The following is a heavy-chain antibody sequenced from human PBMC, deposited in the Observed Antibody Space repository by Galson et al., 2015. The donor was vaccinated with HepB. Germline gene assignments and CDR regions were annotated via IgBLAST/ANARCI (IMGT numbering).Heavy chain of an antibody. CDR2: ISYDGANK. CDR1: GFTFSLYG. J-gene: IGHJ4*02. Sequence: SLSLSCAASGFTFSLYGMHWVRQAPGKGLEWVAVISYDGANKHYADSVKGRFTISRDNSKNMLHLQMNSLTVEDTALYYCAKDLICYDKSDYCGRGDFWGQGTPVTVSS. D-gene: IGHD1-26*01. V-gene: IGHV3-30*18. CDR3: AKDLICYDKSDYCGRGDF.